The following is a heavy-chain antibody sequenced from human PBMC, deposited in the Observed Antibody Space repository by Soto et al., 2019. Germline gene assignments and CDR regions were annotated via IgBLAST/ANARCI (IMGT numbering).Heavy chain of an antibody. V-gene: IGHV3-7*03. D-gene: IGHD6-13*01. CDR3: ARDLWVNLAAAGTAPLAP. CDR1: GFTFISSW. J-gene: IGHJ5*02. Sequence: GGSLRLSCAASGFTFISSWMSWVRQAPGKGLEWVANIKQDGSEKYYVDSVKGRFTISRDNAKNSLYLQMNSLRAEDTAVYYCARDLWVNLAAAGTAPLAPWGQGTLVTVSS. CDR2: IKQDGSEK.